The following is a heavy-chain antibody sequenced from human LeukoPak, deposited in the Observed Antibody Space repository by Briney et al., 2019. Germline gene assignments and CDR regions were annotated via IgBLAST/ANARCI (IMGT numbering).Heavy chain of an antibody. D-gene: IGHD5-12*01. CDR2: INTNTGNP. CDR3: AREGVGGYHEFDY. Sequence: GASVKVSCKASGYTFTNYAMNWVRQAPGQGLECMGWINTNTGNPTYAQGFTGRFVFSLDTSVSTAYLQISSLKAEDTAVYYCAREGVGGYHEFDYWGQGTLVTVSS. J-gene: IGHJ4*02. V-gene: IGHV7-4-1*02. CDR1: GYTFTNYA.